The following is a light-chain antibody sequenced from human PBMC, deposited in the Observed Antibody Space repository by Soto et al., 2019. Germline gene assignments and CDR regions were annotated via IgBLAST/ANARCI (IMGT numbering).Light chain of an antibody. Sequence: DIVMTQSPDSLAVSLGERATINCKSSRSVLYSANNMNYLAWYQQKPGQPPKLLIYWASTRESGVPDRFSGSGSGTDFTLTISSLQAEDVAVYYCQQYSSSSLTFGQGTKVEIK. CDR2: WAS. J-gene: IGKJ1*01. CDR1: RSVLYSANNMNY. CDR3: QQYSSSSLT. V-gene: IGKV4-1*01.